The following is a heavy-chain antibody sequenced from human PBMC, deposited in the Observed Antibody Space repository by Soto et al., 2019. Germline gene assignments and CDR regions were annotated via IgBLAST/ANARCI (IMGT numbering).Heavy chain of an antibody. D-gene: IGHD2-2*01. V-gene: IGHV5-51*01. CDR2: IYPGDSDT. CDR1: GYSFTSYW. CDR3: PRLRNTAWIVLVPASRGAFDI. J-gene: IGHJ3*02. Sequence: PRESLKISCKGSGYSFTSYWIVWVRQMPGKGLEWMGIIYPGDSDTRYSPSFQGQVTISADKSISTAYLQWSSLKASDTAMYYCPRLRNTAWIVLVPASRGAFDIWGQGTMVTVSS.